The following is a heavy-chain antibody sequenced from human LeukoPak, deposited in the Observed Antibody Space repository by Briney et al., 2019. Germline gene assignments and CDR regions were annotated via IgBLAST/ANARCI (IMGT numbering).Heavy chain of an antibody. CDR1: GFTFSSYA. V-gene: IGHV3-23*01. CDR2: ISGSGGST. D-gene: IGHD3-3*01. CDR3: AKTEITNPSDFWSGYWSQNWFDP. J-gene: IGHJ5*02. Sequence: GGSLRLSCPAPGFTFSSYAMSWVRQAPGKGLEWVAAISGSGGSTYYADSVKGRFTISRDNSKNTLYLQMNSLRAEDTAVYYCAKTEITNPSDFWSGYWSQNWFDPWGQGTLVTVSS.